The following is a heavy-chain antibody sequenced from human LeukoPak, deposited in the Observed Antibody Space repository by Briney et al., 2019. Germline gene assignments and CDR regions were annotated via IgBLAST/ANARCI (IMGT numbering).Heavy chain of an antibody. V-gene: IGHV1-46*01. CDR1: GYTFSNYY. D-gene: IGHD3-9*01. Sequence: ASVKVSCKASGYTFSNYYMHWVRQAPGQGLEWMGKINPSGGSTIHAQKFQGRVTMTRDTSTSTVYMELSSLRSEDTAVYYCGRAPFFDGARLDYGGQGTLVTVS. CDR2: INPSGGST. CDR3: GRAPFFDGARLDY. J-gene: IGHJ4*02.